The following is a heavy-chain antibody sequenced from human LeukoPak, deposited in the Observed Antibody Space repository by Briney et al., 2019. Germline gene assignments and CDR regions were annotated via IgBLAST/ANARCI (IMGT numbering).Heavy chain of an antibody. CDR1: GYTFTGHY. CDR2: INPNSGGT. Sequence: ASVKVSCKASGYTFTGHYMHWVRQAPGQGLEWTGSINPNSGGTKYAQKFQGRVTMTIDTSISTAYMDVSRLNFDDTAVYYCARPRTSGWIHDVYDIWGQGTMVTVSS. J-gene: IGHJ3*02. CDR3: ARPRTSGWIHDVYDI. D-gene: IGHD6-19*01. V-gene: IGHV1-2*02.